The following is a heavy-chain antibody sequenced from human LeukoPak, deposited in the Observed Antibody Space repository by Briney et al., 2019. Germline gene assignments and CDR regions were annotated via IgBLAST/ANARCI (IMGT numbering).Heavy chain of an antibody. Sequence: PGGSLRLSCAASGFTFSSYSMNWVRQAPGKGLEWVSSISSSSSYIYYADSVKGRFTISRDNAKNSLYLQMNSLRAEDTAVYYCARESSLSWSDAFDIWGQGTMVTVSS. CDR2: ISSSSSYI. V-gene: IGHV3-21*01. CDR3: ARESSLSWSDAFDI. CDR1: GFTFSSYS. D-gene: IGHD6-6*01. J-gene: IGHJ3*02.